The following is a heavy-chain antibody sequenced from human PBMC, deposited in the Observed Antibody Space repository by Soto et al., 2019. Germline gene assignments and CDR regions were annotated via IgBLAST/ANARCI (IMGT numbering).Heavy chain of an antibody. V-gene: IGHV1-8*01. CDR3: ARRAETNGWNGYGADKYYFDF. J-gene: IGHJ4*02. CDR1: GYTFTSYD. D-gene: IGHD1-1*01. CDR2: MNPNTGNS. Sequence: QVQLVQSGAEVRKPGASVKVSCEASGYTFTSYDIYWVRQATGQGLEWMGWMNPNTGNSGYAQKFQGRVTMNSDTTISTAHMELSSLRSADTDVYYCARRAETNGWNGYGADKYYFDFWGQGTLVTVSS.